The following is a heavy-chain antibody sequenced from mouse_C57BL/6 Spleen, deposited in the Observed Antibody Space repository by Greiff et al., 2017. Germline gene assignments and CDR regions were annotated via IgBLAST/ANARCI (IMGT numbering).Heavy chain of an antibody. CDR1: GFTFSDYG. CDR2: ISRGSGAI. CDR3: ARELRPCYAMDY. D-gene: IGHD2-12*01. J-gene: IGHJ4*01. V-gene: IGHV5-17*01. Sequence: EVQVLQSGGGLVKPGGSLKLSCAASGFTFSDYGMHWVRQAPGQGLEWVAYISRGSGAIYYADTVKGRFTISRDNATNTLFLQLTSLRAEDTVMYCCARELRPCYAMDYWGQGTSVTVSS.